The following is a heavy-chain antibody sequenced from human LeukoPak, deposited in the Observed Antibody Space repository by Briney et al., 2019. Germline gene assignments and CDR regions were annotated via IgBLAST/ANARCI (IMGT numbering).Heavy chain of an antibody. Sequence: PGGSLRLSCAASGFTFSSYSMNWVRQAPGKGLEWVSYISSSSSTIYYADSAKGRFTISRDNAKNSLYLQMNSLRAEDTAVYYCARDWVVVVPAAFDYYYYYMDVWGKGTTVTVSS. V-gene: IGHV3-48*01. CDR3: ARDWVVVVPAAFDYYYYYMDV. CDR1: GFTFSSYS. J-gene: IGHJ6*03. CDR2: ISSSSSTI. D-gene: IGHD2-2*01.